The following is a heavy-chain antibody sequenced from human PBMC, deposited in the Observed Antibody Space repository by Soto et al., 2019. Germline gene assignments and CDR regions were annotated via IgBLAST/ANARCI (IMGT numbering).Heavy chain of an antibody. CDR2: IYYSGST. J-gene: IGHJ4*02. Sequence: QLQLQESGPGLVKPSETLSLTCTVSGGSISSSSYYWGWIRQPPGKGLEWIGSIYYSGSTYYNPSLKSRVTISVDTSKNQFSLKLSSVTAADTAVYYCARRFDGYNDYFDYWGQGTLVTVSS. CDR3: ARRFDGYNDYFDY. V-gene: IGHV4-39*01. CDR1: GGSISSSSYY. D-gene: IGHD5-12*01.